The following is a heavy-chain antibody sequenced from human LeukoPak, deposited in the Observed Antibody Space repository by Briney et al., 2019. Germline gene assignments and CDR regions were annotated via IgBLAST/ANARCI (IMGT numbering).Heavy chain of an antibody. CDR3: AKDLFYEVVGATLFHAFDI. D-gene: IGHD1-26*01. CDR2: ISGSGGST. V-gene: IGHV3-23*01. J-gene: IGHJ3*02. Sequence: PGGSLRLSCAASGFTFSSYAMSWVRQAPGKGLEWVSAISGSGGSTYYADSVKGRFTISRDNSKNTLYLQMDSLRAEDTAVYYCAKDLFYEVVGATLFHAFDIWGQGTMVTVSS. CDR1: GFTFSSYA.